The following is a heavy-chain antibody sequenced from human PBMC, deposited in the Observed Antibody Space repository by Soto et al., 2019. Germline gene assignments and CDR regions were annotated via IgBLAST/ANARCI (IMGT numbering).Heavy chain of an antibody. CDR1: GGSISSYY. D-gene: IGHD3-10*01. Sequence: SETLSLTCTVSGGSISSYYWSWIRQPAGRGLEWIGRFSGNTNYNPSLQSRVTMSVDTSKNQFSLKLTSVSAADTAVYYCARDHGFGLGLWFVPWGRGTLVTVSS. J-gene: IGHJ5*02. CDR3: ARDHGFGLGLWFVP. CDR2: FSGNT. V-gene: IGHV4-4*07.